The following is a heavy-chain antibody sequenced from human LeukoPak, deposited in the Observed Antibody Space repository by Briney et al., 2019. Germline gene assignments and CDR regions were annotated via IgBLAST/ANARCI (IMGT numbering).Heavy chain of an antibody. J-gene: IGHJ6*02. D-gene: IGHD4-17*01. CDR3: AREYYGDYVGWVYYYGMDV. CDR2: IWYDGSNK. V-gene: IGHV3-33*01. Sequence: PGGSLRLSCVASGFTFNSYGIHWVRQAPGNGLEWVAVIWYDGSNKYYADSVKGRFTISRDNSKNTLYLQMNSLRAEDTAVYYCAREYYGDYVGWVYYYGMDVWGQGTTVTVSS. CDR1: GFTFNSYG.